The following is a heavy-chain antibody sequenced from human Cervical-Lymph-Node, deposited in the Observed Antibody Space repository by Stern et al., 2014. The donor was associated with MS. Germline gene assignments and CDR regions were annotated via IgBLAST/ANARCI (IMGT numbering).Heavy chain of an antibody. CDR3: ARLPYDSSGYYRDGET. Sequence: QLQLQESGPGLVKPSETLSLTCTVSGGSFSSSTYYGAWIRQPPGKGLEWIGSTYYSGSAYYNPSLSSRVTMSIDTSNNQLSLKLGSVTAADTAVYFCARLPYDSSGYYRDGETWGQGTLVTVSS. CDR1: GGSFSSSTYY. V-gene: IGHV4-39*01. CDR2: TYYSGSA. J-gene: IGHJ4*02. D-gene: IGHD3-22*01.